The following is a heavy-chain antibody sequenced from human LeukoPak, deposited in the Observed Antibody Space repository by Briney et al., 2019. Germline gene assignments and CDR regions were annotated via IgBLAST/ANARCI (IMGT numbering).Heavy chain of an antibody. V-gene: IGHV3-64*01. J-gene: IGHJ4*02. CDR2: SSNGGST. CDR3: AKVGGSYYGENYFDY. D-gene: IGHD1-26*01. CDR1: GFTFSSYA. Sequence: GGSLRLSCAASGFTFSSYAMHWVRQAPGKGLEYVSASSNGGSTYYANSVKGRFTISRDNSKNTLYLQMGSLRAEDMAVYYCAKVGGSYYGENYFDYWGQGTLVTVSS.